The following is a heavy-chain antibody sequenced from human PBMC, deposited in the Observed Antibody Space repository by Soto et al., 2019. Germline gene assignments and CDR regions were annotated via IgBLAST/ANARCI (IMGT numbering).Heavy chain of an antibody. V-gene: IGHV4-59*01. CDR2: IYYSGST. D-gene: IGHD7-27*01. CDR3: ARRWGNYFDF. Sequence: SETLSLTCTVSGGSISSYYWSWIRQPPGKGLEWIGYIYYSGSTDYDPSLKSRVTISVDTSKNQFSLKLSSVTAADTAVYYCARRWGNYFDFWGQGTLVTVSS. CDR1: GGSISSYY. J-gene: IGHJ4*02.